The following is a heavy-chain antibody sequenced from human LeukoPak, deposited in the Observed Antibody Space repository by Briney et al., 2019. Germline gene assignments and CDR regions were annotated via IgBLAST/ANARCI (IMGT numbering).Heavy chain of an antibody. CDR1: GYTFTSYD. CDR3: ARALYHTFDY. CDR2: MNPNSGNT. Sequence: GASVKVSCKASGYTFTSYDINWVRQATGQGLEWMGWMNPNSGNTGYAQKFQGRVTITADKSTSTAYMELSSLRSDDTAVYYCARALYHTFDYWGQGTLVTVSS. J-gene: IGHJ4*02. D-gene: IGHD2-2*01. V-gene: IGHV1-8*01.